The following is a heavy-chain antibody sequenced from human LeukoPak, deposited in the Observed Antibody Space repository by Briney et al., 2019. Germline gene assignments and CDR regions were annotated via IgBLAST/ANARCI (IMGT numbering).Heavy chain of an antibody. Sequence: PGGSLRLSCAASGFTVSSNYMSWVRQAPGKGLEWVSVIYSGGSTYYADSVKGRFTISRDNSKNTLYLQMNSLRAEDTAVYYCARDCSSTSCYTPGWGWFDPWGQGTLVTVSS. CDR3: ARDCSSTSCYTPGWGWFDP. J-gene: IGHJ5*02. CDR2: IYSGGST. V-gene: IGHV3-66*01. CDR1: GFTVSSNY. D-gene: IGHD2-2*02.